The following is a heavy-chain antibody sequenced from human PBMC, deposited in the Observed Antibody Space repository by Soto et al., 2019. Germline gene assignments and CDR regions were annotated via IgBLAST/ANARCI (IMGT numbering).Heavy chain of an antibody. Sequence: SETLSLTCTVSGGSINSGGYYWSWICQHPGKGLEWIGYIHYSGSTHYNASLKSRLTMSVDTSKNQFSLKLSSVTAADTAVYYCTRELSTTWFDPWGQGTLVTVSS. J-gene: IGHJ5*02. V-gene: IGHV4-31*03. CDR2: IHYSGST. CDR3: TRELSTTWFDP. D-gene: IGHD5-12*01. CDR1: GGSINSGGYY.